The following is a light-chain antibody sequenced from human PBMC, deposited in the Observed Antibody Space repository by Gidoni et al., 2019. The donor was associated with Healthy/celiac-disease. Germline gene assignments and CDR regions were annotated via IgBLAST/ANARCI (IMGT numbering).Light chain of an antibody. CDR2: AAS. V-gene: IGKV1-39*01. CDR1: QSISSY. CDR3: QPSYSTPFT. Sequence: DIQMTQSPSPLSASVGDRVTITCRASQSISSYVNWYQQKPGKAPKLLIYAASSLQSGVPSRFSGSGSGTDFTLTISSLQPEDFATYYCQPSYSTPFTFGPGTQVDIK. J-gene: IGKJ3*01.